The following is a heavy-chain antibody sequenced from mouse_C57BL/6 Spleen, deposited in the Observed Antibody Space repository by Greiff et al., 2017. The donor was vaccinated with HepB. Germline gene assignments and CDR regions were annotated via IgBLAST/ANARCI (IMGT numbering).Heavy chain of an antibody. CDR3: ARRDYYGSSTGWFAY. CDR1: GFTFSSYG. D-gene: IGHD1-1*01. Sequence: DVKLQESGGDLVKPGGSLKLSCAASGFTFSSYGMSWVRQTPDKRLEWVATISSGGSYTYYPDSVKGRFTISRDNAKNTLYLQMSSLKSEDTAMYYCARRDYYGSSTGWFAYWGQGTLVTVSA. V-gene: IGHV5-6*02. CDR2: ISSGGSYT. J-gene: IGHJ3*01.